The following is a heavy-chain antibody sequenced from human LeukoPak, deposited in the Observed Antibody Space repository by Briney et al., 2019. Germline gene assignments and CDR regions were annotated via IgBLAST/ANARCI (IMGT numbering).Heavy chain of an antibody. CDR2: INRDGTTT. D-gene: IGHD2-2*01. V-gene: IGHV3-74*03. J-gene: IGHJ3*01. Sequence: PTGGSLRLSCAASGFTFSSYWMHWVRQAPGKGLVWVLRINRDGTTTTYADSVKGRFTISRDNAKNTLYLQMNSLRAEDSAVYYCARAGFCTTSSCYMFDWGPGTMVTVSS. CDR1: GFTFSSYW. CDR3: ARAGFCTTSSCYMFD.